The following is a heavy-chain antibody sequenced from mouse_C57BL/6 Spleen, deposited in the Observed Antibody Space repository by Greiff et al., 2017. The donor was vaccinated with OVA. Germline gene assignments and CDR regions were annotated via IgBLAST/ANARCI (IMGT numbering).Heavy chain of an antibody. CDR2: IYPRSGNT. V-gene: IGHV1-81*01. CDR1: GYTFTSYG. D-gene: IGHD2-2*01. CDR3: GRRGYGYDVGAMDY. Sequence: QVQLQQSGAELARPGASVKLSCKASGYTFTSYGISWVKQRTGQGLEWIGEIYPRSGNTYYNEKFKGKATLTADKSSSTAYMELRSLTSEDSAVYFCGRRGYGYDVGAMDYWGQGTSVTVSS. J-gene: IGHJ4*01.